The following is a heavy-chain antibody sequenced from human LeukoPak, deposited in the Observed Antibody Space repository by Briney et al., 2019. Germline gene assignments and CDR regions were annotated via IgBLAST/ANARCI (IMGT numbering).Heavy chain of an antibody. CDR2: ISGSGTIT. J-gene: IGHJ6*03. V-gene: IGHV3-23*01. CDR1: GFTFSKYG. CDR3: AKAYSSGYYWDYYYYMDV. D-gene: IGHD3-22*01. Sequence: GGSLRLSCAASGFTFSKYGMSWIRQPPGKGLEWVSAISGSGTITYYADSVKGRFTISRDNSKNTLYLQMNSLRAEDTAVYYCAKAYSSGYYWDYYYYMDVWGKGTTVTVSS.